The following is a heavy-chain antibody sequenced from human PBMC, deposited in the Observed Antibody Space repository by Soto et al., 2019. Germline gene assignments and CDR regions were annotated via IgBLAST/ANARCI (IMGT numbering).Heavy chain of an antibody. D-gene: IGHD1-7*01. CDR1: GASVSTDTSY. CDR2: INHSGST. CDR3: ARGRSRTGTTAGQSDY. J-gene: IGHJ4*02. V-gene: IGHV4-34*01. Sequence: SETLSLTCTVSGASVSTDTSYRSWIRQPPGKGLEWIGEINHSGSTNYNPSLKSRVTISVDTSKNQFSLKLSSVTAADTAVYYCARGRSRTGTTAGQSDYWGQGTLVTVSS.